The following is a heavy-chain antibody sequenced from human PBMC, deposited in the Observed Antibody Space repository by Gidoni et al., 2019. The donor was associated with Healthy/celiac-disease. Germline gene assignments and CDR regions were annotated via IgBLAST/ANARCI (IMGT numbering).Heavy chain of an antibody. V-gene: IGHV4-34*01. CDR3: ARWGGVVTINWFDP. J-gene: IGHJ5*02. Sequence: QVQLQQWGAGLLKPSETLSLTCAVYGGSFSGYYWSWIRQPPGKGLEWIGEINHSGSTNYNPSLKSRVTISVDTSKNQFSLKLSSVTAADTAVYYCARWGGVVTINWFDPWGQGTLVTVSS. CDR2: INHSGST. D-gene: IGHD3-3*01. CDR1: GGSFSGYY.